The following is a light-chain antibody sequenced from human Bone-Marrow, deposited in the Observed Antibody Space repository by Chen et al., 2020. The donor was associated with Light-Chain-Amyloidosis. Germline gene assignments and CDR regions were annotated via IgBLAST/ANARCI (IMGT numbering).Light chain of an antibody. Sequence: DIQMTQSPSSLSASVGDRVTLTCRASQGIGNYVAWYQQKPVKVPKLLISAATTLQSGVPSRFSGSGSGTQFTLTISSLQPEDVATYYCQKHENAPWTFGQGTTVEIK. CDR3: QKHENAPWT. J-gene: IGKJ1*01. V-gene: IGKV1-27*01. CDR2: AAT. CDR1: QGIGNY.